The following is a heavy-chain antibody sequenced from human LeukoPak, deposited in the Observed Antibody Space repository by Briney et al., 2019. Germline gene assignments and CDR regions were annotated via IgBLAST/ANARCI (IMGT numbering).Heavy chain of an antibody. CDR2: INPSGGST. Sequence: ASVKVSCKASGYTFTSHYMHWVRQAPGQGLEWMGIINPSGGSTSYAQKFQGRVTMTRDTSTSTVYMELSSLRSEDTAVYYCARDANIAVAGGAEYFQHWGQGTLVTVSS. J-gene: IGHJ1*01. CDR3: ARDANIAVAGGAEYFQH. V-gene: IGHV1-46*01. CDR1: GYTFTSHY. D-gene: IGHD6-19*01.